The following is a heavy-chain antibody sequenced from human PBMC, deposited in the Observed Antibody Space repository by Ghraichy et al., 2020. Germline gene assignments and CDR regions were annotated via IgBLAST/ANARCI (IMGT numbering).Heavy chain of an antibody. J-gene: IGHJ5*02. CDR1: GYTLTELS. CDR3: ATLEYSSSSAWFDP. D-gene: IGHD6-6*01. V-gene: IGHV1-24*01. CDR2: FDPEDGET. Sequence: ASVKVSCKVSGYTLTELSMHWVRQAPGKGLEWMGGFDPEDGETIYAQKFQGRVTMTEDTSTDTAYMELSSLRSEDTAVYYCATLEYSSSSAWFDPWGQGTLVTVSS.